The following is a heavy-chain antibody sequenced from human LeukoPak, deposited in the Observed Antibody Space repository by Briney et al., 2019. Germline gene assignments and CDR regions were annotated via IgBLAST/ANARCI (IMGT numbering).Heavy chain of an antibody. CDR1: GGSISSSNW. V-gene: IGHV4-4*02. CDR2: IYHSGST. Sequence: PSETLSLTCAVSGGSISSSNWWSWVRQPPGKGLEWIGEIYHSGSTNYNPSLKSRVTISVDTSKNQFSLKLSSVTAADTAVYYCARRRRVVVSGAFDIWGQGTMVTVSS. J-gene: IGHJ3*02. D-gene: IGHD3-22*01. CDR3: ARRRRVVVSGAFDI.